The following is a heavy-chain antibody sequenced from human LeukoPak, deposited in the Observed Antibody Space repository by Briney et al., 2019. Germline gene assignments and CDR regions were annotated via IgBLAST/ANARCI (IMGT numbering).Heavy chain of an antibody. Sequence: SETLSLTCTVSGGSISSYYWSWIRQPPGKGLEWIGEINHSGSTNYNPSLKSRVTISVDTSKNQFSLKLSSVTAADTAVYYCARGPRSPNRIAAAGNKYFDYWGQGTLVTVSS. CDR2: INHSGST. D-gene: IGHD6-13*01. J-gene: IGHJ4*02. CDR1: GGSISSYY. V-gene: IGHV4-34*01. CDR3: ARGPRSPNRIAAAGNKYFDY.